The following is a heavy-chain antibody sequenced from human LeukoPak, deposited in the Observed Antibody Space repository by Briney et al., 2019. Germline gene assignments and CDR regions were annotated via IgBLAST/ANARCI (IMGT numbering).Heavy chain of an antibody. CDR3: ARDPTNTSGRYAYHDY. CDR1: GYTFNHHG. CDR2: VSCFNGDT. J-gene: IGHJ4*02. Sequence: ASVKVSCKASGYTFNHHGISWVRQAPGQGLDWMGWVSCFNGDTHYAQRFQGRVTMTRDTSTTTAYMELRSLRSDDTALYYCARDPTNTSGRYAYHDYWGQGTLVTVSS. V-gene: IGHV1-18*04. D-gene: IGHD6-19*01.